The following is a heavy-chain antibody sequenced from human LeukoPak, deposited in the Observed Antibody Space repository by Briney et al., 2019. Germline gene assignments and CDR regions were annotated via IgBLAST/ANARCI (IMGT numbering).Heavy chain of an antibody. J-gene: IGHJ4*02. CDR2: ISGDGGST. Sequence: GGSLRLSCAASGFTFDDYAMHWVRHAPGKGLEWVSLISGDGGSTHYADSVKGRFTISRDNSKNSLYLQMNSLRTEDTALYYCAKSSGRRLDYWGQGTLVTVSS. D-gene: IGHD3-10*01. V-gene: IGHV3-43*02. CDR3: AKSSGRRLDY. CDR1: GFTFDDYA.